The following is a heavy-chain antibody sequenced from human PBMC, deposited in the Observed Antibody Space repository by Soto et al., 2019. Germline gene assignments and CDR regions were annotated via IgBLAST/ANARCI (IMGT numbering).Heavy chain of an antibody. CDR1: GGYITSDNYC. J-gene: IGHJ4*02. D-gene: IGHD5-12*01. V-gene: IGHV4-30-2*01. CDR3: AAGGGLPRYY. Sequence: SETLSLTCTVSGGYITSDNYCWTWIRQHPGKGLEWIGYIYHSGSTYYNPSLKSRVTISVDRSKNQFSLKLSSVTAADTAVYYCAAGGGLPRYYWGQGTLVTVSS. CDR2: IYHSGST.